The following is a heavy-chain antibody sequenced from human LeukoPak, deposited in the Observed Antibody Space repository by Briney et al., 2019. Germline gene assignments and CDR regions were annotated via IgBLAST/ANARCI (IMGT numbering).Heavy chain of an antibody. Sequence: GGSLRLSCAASGFTFDDYGMSWVRQAPGKGLEWVSGINWNGGSTGYADSVKGRFTISRDNAKNSLYLQMNSLRAEDTALDYCARGDYYGSGSSGGDYWGQGTLVTVSS. V-gene: IGHV3-20*04. CDR1: GFTFDDYG. CDR3: ARGDYYGSGSSGGDY. D-gene: IGHD3-10*01. CDR2: INWNGGST. J-gene: IGHJ4*02.